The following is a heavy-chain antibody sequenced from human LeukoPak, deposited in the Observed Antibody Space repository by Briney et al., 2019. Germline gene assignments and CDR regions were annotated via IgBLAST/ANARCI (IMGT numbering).Heavy chain of an antibody. D-gene: IGHD5-18*01. V-gene: IGHV3-49*04. Sequence: GGSLRLSCAASGFTFSSYAMHWVRQAPEKGLEWVGFIRSKAYGGTTEYAASVKGRFTISRDDSKSIAYLQMNSLKTEDTAVYYCTRWTYGYGDYWGQGSLVTVSS. CDR3: TRWTYGYGDY. CDR2: IRSKAYGGTT. J-gene: IGHJ4*02. CDR1: GFTFSSYA.